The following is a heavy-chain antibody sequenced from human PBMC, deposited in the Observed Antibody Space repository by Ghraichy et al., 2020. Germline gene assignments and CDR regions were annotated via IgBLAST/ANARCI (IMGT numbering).Heavy chain of an antibody. CDR2: ISSSSTYK. V-gene: IGHV3-21*01. J-gene: IGHJ6*02. Sequence: GESLNISCAASGFTFSSYSMNWVRQAPGKGLEWVSSISSSSTYKYYADSVKGRFTISRDNAKNSLYLQMSSLRAEDTAVYYCARPDCSGDSCYPYYYYGMDVWGQGTTVTVSS. CDR1: GFTFSSYS. CDR3: ARPDCSGDSCYPYYYYGMDV. D-gene: IGHD2-15*01.